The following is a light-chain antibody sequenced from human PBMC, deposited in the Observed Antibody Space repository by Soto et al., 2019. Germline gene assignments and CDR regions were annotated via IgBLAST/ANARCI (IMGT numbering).Light chain of an antibody. V-gene: IGKV3-15*01. CDR1: QSVNNN. J-gene: IGKJ2*01. CDR3: QQYNNWPPDT. Sequence: EIILTQSPASLSVSPGERATLSCRASQSVNNNLAWYQQKRGQAPRLLIYGASTRATGIPGRFRGSGSGTAFTLTITSLQSEDFAVYFCQQYNNWPPDTFGQGTKLEIK. CDR2: GAS.